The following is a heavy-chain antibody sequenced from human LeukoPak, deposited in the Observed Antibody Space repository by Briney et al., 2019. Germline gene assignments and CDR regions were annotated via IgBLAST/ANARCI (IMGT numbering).Heavy chain of an antibody. CDR2: INSDGSST. Sequence: GGSLRLSCAASGFTFSSYWMHWVRQAPGKGLVWVSRINSDGSSTTYADSVKGRFTISRDNSKNTLYLQMNSLTAEDTAVYYCARGGLITMVRGPLRYCYMDVWGKGTTVTISS. D-gene: IGHD3-10*01. J-gene: IGHJ6*03. CDR3: ARGGLITMVRGPLRYCYMDV. CDR1: GFTFSSYW. V-gene: IGHV3-74*01.